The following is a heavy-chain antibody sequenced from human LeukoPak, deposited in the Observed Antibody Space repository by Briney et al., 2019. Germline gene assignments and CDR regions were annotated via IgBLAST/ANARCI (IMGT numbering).Heavy chain of an antibody. CDR2: IYYSGST. CDR3: ARHASSSWYRDAFDI. J-gene: IGHJ3*02. V-gene: IGHV4-59*08. Sequence: SETLSLTCTVSGGSISSYYWSWIRQPLGKGLEWIGYIYYSGSTNYNPSLKSRVTISVDTSKNQFSLKLSSVTAADTAVYYCARHASSSWYRDAFDIWGQGTMVTVSS. D-gene: IGHD6-13*01. CDR1: GGSISSYY.